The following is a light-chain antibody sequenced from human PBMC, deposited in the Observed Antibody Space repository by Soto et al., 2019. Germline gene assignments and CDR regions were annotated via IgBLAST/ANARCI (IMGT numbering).Light chain of an antibody. CDR1: QSVSSY. V-gene: IGKV3-20*01. CDR2: GAS. J-gene: IGKJ4*01. Sequence: EVVLTQSPYTLSLSPGERATLSCRASQSVSSYLAWYQQKPGQAPRLLIYGASSRATGIPDRFSGSGSGTDFTLTISRLEPEDFAVYYCQQYGSSPLTFGGGTKVDIK. CDR3: QQYGSSPLT.